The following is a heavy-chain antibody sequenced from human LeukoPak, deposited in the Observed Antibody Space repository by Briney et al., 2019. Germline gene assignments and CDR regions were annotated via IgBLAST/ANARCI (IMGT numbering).Heavy chain of an antibody. V-gene: IGHV4-30-4*01. D-gene: IGHD3-10*01. Sequence: SETLSLTCTVYGGSISSGDYYWSWIRQPPGTGLEWIGYIYYSGSTYYNPSLKSRVTISVDTSKNQFSLKLSSVTAADTAVYYCARLLLWFGELSRSPFDYWGQGTLVTVSS. CDR1: GGSISSGDYY. J-gene: IGHJ4*02. CDR2: IYYSGST. CDR3: ARLLLWFGELSRSPFDY.